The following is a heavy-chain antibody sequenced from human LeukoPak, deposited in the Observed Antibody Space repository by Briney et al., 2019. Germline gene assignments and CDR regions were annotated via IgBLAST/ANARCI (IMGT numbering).Heavy chain of an antibody. Sequence: PSETLSLTCAVYGGSFSGYYWSWIRQPPGERLEWIATIYYNGNTYYNPSLQSRVTISVDTSTNQFSLKLNSVIAADTAVYYCARATAAPSSYFFDHWGQGTLVTVSS. CDR3: ARATAAPSSYFFDH. CDR2: IYYNGNT. D-gene: IGHD6-25*01. J-gene: IGHJ4*02. CDR1: GGSFSGYY. V-gene: IGHV4-34*01.